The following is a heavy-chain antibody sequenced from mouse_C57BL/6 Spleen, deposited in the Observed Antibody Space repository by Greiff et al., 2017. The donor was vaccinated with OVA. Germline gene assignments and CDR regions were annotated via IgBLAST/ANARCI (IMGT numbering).Heavy chain of an antibody. CDR3: ARYYYGSSAWFAY. CDR1: GYTFTSYW. D-gene: IGHD1-1*01. CDR2: IDPSDSYT. Sequence: VQLQQPGAELVMPGASVKLSCKASGYTFTSYWMHWVKQRPGQGLEWIGEIDPSDSYTNYNQKFKGKSTLTVDKSSSTAYMQLSSLTSEDSAVYDCARYYYGSSAWFAYWGQGTLVTVSA. V-gene: IGHV1-69*01. J-gene: IGHJ3*01.